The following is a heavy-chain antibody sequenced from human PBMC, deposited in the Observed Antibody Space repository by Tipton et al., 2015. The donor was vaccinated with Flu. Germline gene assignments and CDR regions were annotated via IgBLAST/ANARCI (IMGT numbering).Heavy chain of an antibody. CDR3: ARGRGNSGWRYFDY. Sequence: LRLSCNVSGGSLSGYYWSWIRQPAGKGLEWIGRIYTSGNTNYSPSLKSRVTMSVDTSKNQFSLKLSSMTAADTAVYYCARGRGNSGWRYFDYWGQGTLVTVSS. D-gene: IGHD6-19*01. J-gene: IGHJ4*02. CDR1: GGSLSGYY. CDR2: IYTSGNT. V-gene: IGHV4-4*07.